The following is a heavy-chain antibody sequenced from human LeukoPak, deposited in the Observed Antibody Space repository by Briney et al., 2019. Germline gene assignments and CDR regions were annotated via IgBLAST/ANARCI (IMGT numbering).Heavy chain of an antibody. CDR3: ARAAGITLARDYFYHMDV. CDR1: GYTFTSYD. Sequence: ASVKVSCKASGYTFTSYDINWVRRATGQGLEWMGWMNPNSGNSGYAQKFQGRVTMTRDTSISTVYMEVSSLRSEDTAVYYCARAAGITLARDYFYHMDVWGKGTTVTISS. V-gene: IGHV1-8*02. D-gene: IGHD3-10*01. CDR2: MNPNSGNS. J-gene: IGHJ6*03.